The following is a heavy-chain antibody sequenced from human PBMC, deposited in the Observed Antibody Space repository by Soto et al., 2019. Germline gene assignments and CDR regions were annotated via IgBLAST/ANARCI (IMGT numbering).Heavy chain of an antibody. CDR2: TIPIFDTP. D-gene: IGHD3-10*01. V-gene: IGHV1-69*13. CDR1: GGTFGNLG. Sequence: SVKVSCRASGGTFGNLGISWLRQAPGQGLEWMGGTIPIFDTPHYAEKFRDRLTITADATSTAYMELTSLSSEDTATYYCARDREDGSGTKYNWFDSWGQGTLVTVSS. CDR3: ARDREDGSGTKYNWFDS. J-gene: IGHJ5*01.